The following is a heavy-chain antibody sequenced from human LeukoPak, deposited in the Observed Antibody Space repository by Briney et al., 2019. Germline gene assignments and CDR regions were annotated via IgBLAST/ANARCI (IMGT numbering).Heavy chain of an antibody. J-gene: IGHJ4*02. CDR2: INSDGSST. CDR3: AKSKLAYCGGDCYSGFDY. D-gene: IGHD2-21*02. Sequence: PGGSLRLSCAASGFTFSSYWMHWVRQAPGKGLVWVSRINSDGSSTSYADSVKGRFTISRDNAKNTLYLQMNSLRAEDTAVYYCAKSKLAYCGGDCYSGFDYWGQGTLVTVSS. V-gene: IGHV3-74*01. CDR1: GFTFSSYW.